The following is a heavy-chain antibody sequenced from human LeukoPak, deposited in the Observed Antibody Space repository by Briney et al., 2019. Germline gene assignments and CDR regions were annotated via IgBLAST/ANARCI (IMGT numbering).Heavy chain of an antibody. CDR2: IAYDESNK. V-gene: IGHV3-30*18. J-gene: IGHJ4*02. Sequence: GGSLRLSCAASGFFFSMYGMHWVRQAPVKGLEWVAVIAYDESNKYYADSVKGRFTISRDNSKSTLYLQMNSLRAGDTAVYYCAKDIWRGSYFDYWDQGTLVTASS. CDR1: GFFFSMYG. CDR3: AKDIWRGSYFDY. D-gene: IGHD1-26*01.